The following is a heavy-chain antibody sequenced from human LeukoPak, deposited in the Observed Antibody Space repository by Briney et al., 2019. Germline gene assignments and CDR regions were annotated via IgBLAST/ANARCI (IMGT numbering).Heavy chain of an antibody. CDR2: IYSGGST. Sequence: GGSLRLSCAASGFTVSSNYMSWVRQAPGKGLEWVSVIYSGGSTYYADSVKGRFTISRDNSKNTLYLQMNSLRAEDTAVYYCARSSHYYDSSGYQYYFDYWGQGTLVTVSS. D-gene: IGHD3-22*01. CDR3: ARSSHYYDSSGYQYYFDY. V-gene: IGHV3-66*01. J-gene: IGHJ4*02. CDR1: GFTVSSNY.